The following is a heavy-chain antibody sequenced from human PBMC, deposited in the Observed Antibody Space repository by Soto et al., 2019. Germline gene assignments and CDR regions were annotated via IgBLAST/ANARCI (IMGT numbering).Heavy chain of an antibody. CDR1: GGSISTYY. Sequence: SETLSLTXTVSGGSISTYYWTWIRQPPGKGLEWIGYISYSGSTNYNPSLKGRLTISLNTSKKHFSLKLSSVTAADTAVYYCARGTRATQYYYYFYGMDVWGQGTTVTVSS. CDR3: ARGTRATQYYYYFYGMDV. V-gene: IGHV4-59*01. J-gene: IGHJ6*02. CDR2: ISYSGST.